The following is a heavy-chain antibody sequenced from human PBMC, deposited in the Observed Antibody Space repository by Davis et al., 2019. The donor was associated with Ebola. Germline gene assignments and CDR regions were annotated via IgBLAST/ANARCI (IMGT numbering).Heavy chain of an antibody. CDR3: GRTQRGAPYYYGTDV. J-gene: IGHJ6*02. V-gene: IGHV3-53*01. Sequence: PGGSLRLSCAASAFTVSTNYMSWVRQSPGKGLEWVSVIYSGGTTYYADSVKGRFTISRDNSKNTLYLQMNTLTAEDTAVYYCGRTQRGAPYYYGTDVWGQGTTVTVSS. CDR2: IYSGGTT. CDR1: AFTVSTNY. D-gene: IGHD3-10*01.